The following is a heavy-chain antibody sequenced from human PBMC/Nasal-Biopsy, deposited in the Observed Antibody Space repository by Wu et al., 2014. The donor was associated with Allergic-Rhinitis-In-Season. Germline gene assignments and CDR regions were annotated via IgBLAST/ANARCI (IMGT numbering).Heavy chain of an antibody. CDR2: IYYSGST. D-gene: IGHD5/OR15-5a*01. V-gene: IGHV4-61*06. CDR3: ARVVSTNYYYYMDV. J-gene: IGHJ6*03. Sequence: GSIYYSGSTNYNPSLKSRVTISVDRSKNQFSLKLSSVTAADTAVYYCARVVSTNYYYYMDVWGKGTTVTVSS.